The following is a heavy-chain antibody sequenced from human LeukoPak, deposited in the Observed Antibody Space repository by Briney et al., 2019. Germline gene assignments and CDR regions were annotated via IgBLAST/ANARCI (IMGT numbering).Heavy chain of an antibody. CDR3: ARVMDYYDRDGYPPPAAADY. CDR1: GGSISSSNW. Sequence: SETLSLTCAVSGGSISSSNWWSWVRQPPGKGLEWIGEIYHSGSTNYNPSLKSRVTISVDTSKNQFSLKLNSVTAADTAVYHCARVMDYYDRDGYPPPAAADYWGQGTLVTVSS. V-gene: IGHV4-4*02. J-gene: IGHJ4*02. CDR2: IYHSGST. D-gene: IGHD3-22*01.